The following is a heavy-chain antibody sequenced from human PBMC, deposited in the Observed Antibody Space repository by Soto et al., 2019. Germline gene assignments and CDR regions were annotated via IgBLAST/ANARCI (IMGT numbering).Heavy chain of an antibody. Sequence: QVQLVQSGAEVKTPGASVKVSCKASGYTFATYDINWVRQAPGQGLEWMGWMNPNSDNTGYAQKFQGRLTMTRDTALSVAHMELSSLRNEDTAVYYCARSDSYNFNWLDSWGQGTLVTVSA. CDR1: GYTFATYD. CDR2: MNPNSDNT. J-gene: IGHJ5*01. D-gene: IGHD2-21*01. V-gene: IGHV1-8*01. CDR3: ARSDSYNFNWLDS.